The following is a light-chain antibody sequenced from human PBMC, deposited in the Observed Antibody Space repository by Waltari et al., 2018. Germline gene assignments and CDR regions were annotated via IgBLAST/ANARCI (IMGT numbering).Light chain of an antibody. V-gene: IGLV2-11*01. J-gene: IGLJ2*01. CDR1: SSDVGGYNY. CDR2: DVS. CDR3: CSYAGSYTSL. Sequence: QSALTQPRSVSGSPGQSVTISCTGTSSDVGGYNYVSWYQQHPGKAPKLMIYDVSKRPSGVPDLFSGFKAGNTASLTISGLQAEDEADYYCCSYAGSYTSLFGGGTKLTVL.